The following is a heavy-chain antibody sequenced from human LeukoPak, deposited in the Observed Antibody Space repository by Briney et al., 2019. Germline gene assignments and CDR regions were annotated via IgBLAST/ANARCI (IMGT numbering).Heavy chain of an antibody. J-gene: IGHJ4*02. CDR1: GFSFSNYG. CDR2: ISYDGSNK. V-gene: IGHV3-30*18. CDR3: AKSLLTGRPETLMD. D-gene: IGHD3-9*01. Sequence: PGRSPRLSCAASGFSFSNYGMHWVRQAPGKGLEWVAVISYDGSNKYYADSVKGRFTISRDNSKDTLYLQMNNLRAEDTAVYYCAKSLLTGRPETLMDWGQGTLVTVSS.